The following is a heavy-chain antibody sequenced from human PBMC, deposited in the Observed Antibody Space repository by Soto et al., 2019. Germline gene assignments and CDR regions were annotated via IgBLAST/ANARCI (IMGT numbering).Heavy chain of an antibody. CDR1: GGTFSSYT. CDR2: IIPIFGTA. V-gene: IGHV1-69*12. CDR3: ARGNHRWLQLGYFDL. D-gene: IGHD5-12*01. Sequence: QVQLVQYGAEVKKPGSSVTVSCKASGGTFSSYTISWVRQAPGQGLEWMGGIIPIFGTANYAQKFQGRVTITADESTSTAYMELSSLRSEDTAVYYCARGNHRWLQLGYFDLWGRGTLVTVSS. J-gene: IGHJ2*01.